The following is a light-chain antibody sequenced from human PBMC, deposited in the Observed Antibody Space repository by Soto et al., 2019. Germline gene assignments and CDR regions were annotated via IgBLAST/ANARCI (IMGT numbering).Light chain of an antibody. J-gene: IGKJ4*01. CDR3: QQYGSFSPIT. V-gene: IGKV1-5*01. CDR1: RSISNW. Sequence: IQMTQSPSTLAASVVDRVTITCRASRSISNWLAWYQQRPGIAPKLLIFDASILQSGVPSRFSGSGSGTEFTLSISRLQTDDFATYYCQQYGSFSPITFGGGTKVDIK. CDR2: DAS.